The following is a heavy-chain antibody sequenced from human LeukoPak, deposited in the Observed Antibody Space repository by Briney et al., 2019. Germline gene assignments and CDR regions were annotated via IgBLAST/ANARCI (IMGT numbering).Heavy chain of an antibody. Sequence: SQTLSLTCAVSGGSISSGTYYWSWIRQHPGTGLQWIGYIYYSGSTNYNPSLKSRVTISVDTSKNQFSLKLSSVTAADTAVYYCARDLYSGYDWVGFNIWGQGTVVTVSS. V-gene: IGHV4-31*11. CDR1: GGSISSGTYY. CDR2: IYYSGST. J-gene: IGHJ3*02. CDR3: ARDLYSGYDWVGFNI. D-gene: IGHD5-12*01.